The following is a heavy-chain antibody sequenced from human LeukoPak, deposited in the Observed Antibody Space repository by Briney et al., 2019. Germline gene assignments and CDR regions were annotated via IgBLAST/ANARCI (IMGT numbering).Heavy chain of an antibody. CDR1: GFTFGTYR. J-gene: IGHJ6*02. CDR3: ARGSVTTGPFGMDV. CDR2: IYSGGST. Sequence: GGSLRLSCAASGFTFGTYRMSWVRQAPGKGLEWVSVIYSGGSTYYADSVKGRFTISRDNSKNTLYLQMNSLRAEDTAVYYCARGSVTTGPFGMDVWGQGTTVTVSS. V-gene: IGHV3-66*01. D-gene: IGHD5-18*01.